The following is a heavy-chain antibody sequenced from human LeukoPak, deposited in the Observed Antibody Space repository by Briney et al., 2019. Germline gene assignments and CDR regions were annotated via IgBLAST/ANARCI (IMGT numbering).Heavy chain of an antibody. CDR1: GYTFTSYD. CDR3: ARVNYDFWSGYYPFDY. J-gene: IGHJ4*02. D-gene: IGHD3-3*01. Sequence: ASVKVSCKASGYTFTSYDIHWVRQATGQGLEWMGWMNPNSGNTGYAQKFQGRVTMTRNTSISTAYMELSSLRSEDTAVYYCARVNYDFWSGYYPFDYWGQGTLVTVSS. V-gene: IGHV1-8*01. CDR2: MNPNSGNT.